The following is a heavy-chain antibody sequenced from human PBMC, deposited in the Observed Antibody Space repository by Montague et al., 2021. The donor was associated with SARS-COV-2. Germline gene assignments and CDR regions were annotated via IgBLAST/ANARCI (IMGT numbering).Heavy chain of an antibody. CDR1: GASFSGYH. CDR3: AMSNYGGYFDF. D-gene: IGHD4-23*01. V-gene: IGHV4-34*01. CDR2: VNSDGIT. J-gene: IGHJ4*01. Sequence: SETLSLTCTVSGASFSGYHWTWIRQSPGKGLEWMGEVNSDGITNXTPSSKSRVAISVDTSKNQFSLSLRYLTAADTATYYCAMSNYGGYFDFWGHGTQVTVSS.